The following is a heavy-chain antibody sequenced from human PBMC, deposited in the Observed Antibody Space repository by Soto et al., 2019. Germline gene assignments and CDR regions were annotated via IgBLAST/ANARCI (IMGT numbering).Heavy chain of an antibody. CDR1: NSSLSSFY. J-gene: IGHJ5*02. D-gene: IGHD3-22*01. Sequence: SETLSLSCTESNSSLSSFYLSWVRQPAGKGLEWIGRIYTRGIITYHPSLAGRGIISFNTTYKHTIHRLIYVPAADTAVYYCGGGENARSGYYVVAWGKGIQVTVSS. V-gene: IGHV4-4*07. CDR3: GGGENARSGYYVVA. CDR2: IYTRGII.